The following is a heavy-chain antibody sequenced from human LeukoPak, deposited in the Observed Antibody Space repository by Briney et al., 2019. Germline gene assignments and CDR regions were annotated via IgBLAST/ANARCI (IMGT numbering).Heavy chain of an antibody. Sequence: SETLSLTCTVSGGSISSYYWSWIRQPPGQGLAWMGYIYYSGSNNQNPSLKSRVTISVDTSKNQFSLKLSSVTAADTAVYYCARLSMLGYCSGGSCSLAMDVWGKGTTVTISS. CDR2: IYYSGSN. CDR1: GGSISSYY. J-gene: IGHJ6*04. D-gene: IGHD2-15*01. CDR3: ARLSMLGYCSGGSCSLAMDV. V-gene: IGHV4-59*08.